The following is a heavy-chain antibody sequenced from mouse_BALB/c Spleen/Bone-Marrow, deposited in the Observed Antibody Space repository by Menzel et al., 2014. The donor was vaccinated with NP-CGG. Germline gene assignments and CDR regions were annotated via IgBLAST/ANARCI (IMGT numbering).Heavy chain of an antibody. CDR3: ARAPGYDLYYAMDY. Sequence: VKLQESGPGLVAPSQSLSITCTVSGFSLTGYGINWVRQPPGKGPEWLGMIWGDGNTDYNSALKSRLSISKDNSKSQVFLKMNRLQTDDTARYYCARAPGYDLYYAMDYWGQGTSVTASS. CDR2: IWGDGNT. D-gene: IGHD1-2*01. CDR1: GFSLTGYG. V-gene: IGHV2-6-7*02. J-gene: IGHJ4*01.